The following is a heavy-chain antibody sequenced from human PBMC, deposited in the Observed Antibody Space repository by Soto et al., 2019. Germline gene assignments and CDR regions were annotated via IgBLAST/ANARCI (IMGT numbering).Heavy chain of an antibody. CDR3: ARDRPSYGDYVHYFHHYGMDV. V-gene: IGHV4-30-4*01. D-gene: IGHD4-17*01. CDR1: GGSINSGDYF. Sequence: SETLSVTCTVSGGSINSGDYFWSWVRQPPGKGLEWIGYIYYNGRTYYNPSLESRVSISLDTPNNQFSLRLSSVTAADTAVYFCARDRPSYGDYVHYFHHYGMDVWGQGTTVTVSS. J-gene: IGHJ6*02. CDR2: IYYNGRT.